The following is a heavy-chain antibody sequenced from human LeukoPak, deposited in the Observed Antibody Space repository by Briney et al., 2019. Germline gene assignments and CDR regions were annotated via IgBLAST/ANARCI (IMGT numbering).Heavy chain of an antibody. CDR2: IYYSGST. D-gene: IGHD6-13*01. V-gene: IGHV4-59*01. CDR1: GGSISSYY. J-gene: IGHJ6*02. CDR3: AREREQLVPPYYYYYGMDV. Sequence: SETLSLTCTVSGGSISSYYWGWIRQPPGKGLEWIGYIYYSGSTNYNPSLKGRVTISVDTSKNQFSLKLSSVTAADTAVYYCAREREQLVPPYYYYYGMDVWGQGTTVTVSS.